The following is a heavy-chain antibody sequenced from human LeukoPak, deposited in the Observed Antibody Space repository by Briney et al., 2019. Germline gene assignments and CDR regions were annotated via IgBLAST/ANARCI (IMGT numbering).Heavy chain of an antibody. D-gene: IGHD3-22*01. J-gene: IGHJ3*01. CDR2: IYASGST. Sequence: PSETLSLTCTVSGGSISSGSYYWSWIRQPAGKGLEWIGRIYASGSTNYNPSLKSRVTISVDTSKNQFSLKLSSVTAADTAVYYCARGGYYDSSARRWGQGTMVTVSS. CDR1: GGSISSGSYY. CDR3: ARGGYYDSSARR. V-gene: IGHV4-61*02.